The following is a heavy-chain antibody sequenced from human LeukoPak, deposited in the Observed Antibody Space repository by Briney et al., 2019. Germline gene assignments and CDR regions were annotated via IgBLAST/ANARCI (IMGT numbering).Heavy chain of an antibody. D-gene: IGHD6-19*01. J-gene: IGHJ4*02. Sequence: PGGSLRLSCAASAFTFSDYYMSWIRQAPGKGLEWASYISSSGSTIYYADSVKGRFTISRDNAKNSLYLQMNSLRAEDTAVYYCARDFLARYSSGWPGPYWGEGTLVTVSS. CDR3: ARDFLARYSSGWPGPY. CDR2: ISSSGSTI. CDR1: AFTFSDYY. V-gene: IGHV3-11*01.